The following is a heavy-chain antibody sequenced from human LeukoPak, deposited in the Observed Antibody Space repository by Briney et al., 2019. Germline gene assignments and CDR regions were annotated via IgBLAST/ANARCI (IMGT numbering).Heavy chain of an antibody. CDR2: IRYDGSNK. J-gene: IGHJ4*02. V-gene: IGHV3-30*02. CDR1: GFTFSSYG. D-gene: IGHD3-3*01. CDR3: AKDFLFSAAGTSSFDY. Sequence: GGSLRLSCAASGFTFSSYGMHWVRQAPGKGLEWVAFIRYDGSNKYYADSVKGRFTISRDNSKNTLYLQMNSLRAEDTAVYYCAKDFLFSAAGTSSFDYWGQGTLVTVSS.